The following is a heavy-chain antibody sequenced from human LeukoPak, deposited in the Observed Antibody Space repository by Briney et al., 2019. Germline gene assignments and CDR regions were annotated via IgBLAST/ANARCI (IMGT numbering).Heavy chain of an antibody. CDR2: IYHSGST. D-gene: IGHD3-22*01. V-gene: IGHV4-59*08. Sequence: SETLSVTCTVSGASISTYYWSWIRQPPGKGLEWIGYIYHSGSTKYNPSLKSQVTISVDTSKNQSSLRLSSVTAADTAVYYCARQLYDSSGYPFDFCRGGPLFTVSS. CDR3: ARQLYDSSGYPFDF. CDR1: GASISTYY. J-gene: IGHJ4*02.